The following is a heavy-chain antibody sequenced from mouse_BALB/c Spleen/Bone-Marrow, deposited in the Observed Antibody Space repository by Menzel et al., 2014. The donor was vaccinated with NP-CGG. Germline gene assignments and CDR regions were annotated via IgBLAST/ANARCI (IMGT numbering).Heavy chain of an antibody. CDR3: TPRLRY. V-gene: IGHV1S22*01. CDR1: GYTFTSYW. CDR2: IYPGSGST. J-gene: IGHJ2*01. D-gene: IGHD1-2*01. Sequence: LQQSGSELVRPGASVKLSCKASGYTFTSYWMHWVKQRPGQGLEWIGNIYPGSGSTNYDEKFMSKATLTVDTSSSTAYMQLSSLTSEDSAVYYCTPRLRYWGQGTTLTVSS.